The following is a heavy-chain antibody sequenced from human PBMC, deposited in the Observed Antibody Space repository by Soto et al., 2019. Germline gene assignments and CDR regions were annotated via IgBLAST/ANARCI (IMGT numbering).Heavy chain of an antibody. D-gene: IGHD2-15*01. CDR3: ARRASRYCSGGSCYSLHFDY. J-gene: IGHJ4*02. V-gene: IGHV4-39*01. Sequence: PSETLSLTCTVSGGSISSSSYYWGWIRQPPGKGLEWIGSIYYSGSTYYNPSLKSRVTISVDTSKNQFSLKLSSVAAADTAVYYCARRASRYCSGGSCYSLHFDYWGQGTLVTVSS. CDR1: GGSISSSSYY. CDR2: IYYSGST.